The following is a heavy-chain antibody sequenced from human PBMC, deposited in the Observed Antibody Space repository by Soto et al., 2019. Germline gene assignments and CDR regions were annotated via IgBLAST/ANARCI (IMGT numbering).Heavy chain of an antibody. D-gene: IGHD3-22*01. Sequence: PGGSLRLSCAASGFTFSSYAMHWVRQAPGKGLEWVAVISYDGSNKYYADSVKGRFTISRDNSKNTLYLQMNSLRAEDTAVYYCARDGPYYYDSSGYYPRVDYYGMDVWGQGTTVTVSS. CDR3: ARDGPYYYDSSGYYPRVDYYGMDV. V-gene: IGHV3-30-3*01. J-gene: IGHJ6*02. CDR1: GFTFSSYA. CDR2: ISYDGSNK.